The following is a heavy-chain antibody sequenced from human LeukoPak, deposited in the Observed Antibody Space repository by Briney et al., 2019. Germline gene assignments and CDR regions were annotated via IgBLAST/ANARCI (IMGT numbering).Heavy chain of an antibody. CDR2: IYYSGST. J-gene: IGHJ3*02. CDR3: ARDPASGDLGDAFDI. D-gene: IGHD1-26*01. V-gene: IGHV4-59*01. CDR1: GGSISSYY. Sequence: PSETLSLTCTVSGGSISSYYWSWIRQPPGKGLEWIGYIYYSGSTNYNPSLKSRVTISVDTSKNQFSLKLSSVTAADTAVYYCARDPASGDLGDAFDIWGQGTMVTVSS.